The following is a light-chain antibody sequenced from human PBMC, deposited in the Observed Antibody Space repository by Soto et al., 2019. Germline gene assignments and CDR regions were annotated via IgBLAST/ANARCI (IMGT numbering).Light chain of an antibody. V-gene: IGKV3-20*01. J-gene: IGKJ1*01. CDR2: GAS. Sequence: EIVLTQSPYTLSLSPGERATLSCRASQSISSTQLVWYQQKPGQAPTLLIFGASSRATGIPDRFSGSGSGTDFTLTISSLQPDDFATYYCQQYKTFWTFGQGTKVDIK. CDR1: QSISSTQ. CDR3: QQYKTFWT.